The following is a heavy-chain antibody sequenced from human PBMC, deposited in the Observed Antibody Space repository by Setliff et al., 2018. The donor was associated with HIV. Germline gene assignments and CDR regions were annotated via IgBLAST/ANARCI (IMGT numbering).Heavy chain of an antibody. CDR3: ARYYGSGTYHRWFDP. Sequence: PSETLSLTCSVSGYSITNGYYWGWIRQPPGKGLEWAGSIYHDGSTYYNPSLRSRVTISVDTSKNQFSLKLSSVTAADTAVYYCARYYGSGTYHRWFDPWGQGTPVTVSS. CDR2: IYHDGST. D-gene: IGHD3-10*01. V-gene: IGHV4-38-2*02. CDR1: GYSITNGYY. J-gene: IGHJ5*02.